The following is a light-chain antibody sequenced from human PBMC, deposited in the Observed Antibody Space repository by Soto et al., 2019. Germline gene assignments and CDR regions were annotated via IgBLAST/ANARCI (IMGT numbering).Light chain of an antibody. V-gene: IGLV2-14*01. J-gene: IGLJ2*01. CDR1: SSDVGGYNY. CDR3: SSYTGRSTYVV. Sequence: QSALTQPASVSGSPGQSITISCTGTSSDVGGYNYVSWYQQHPGKAPKLMIYDVSNRPSGVSNRFSGSKSANTASLTISGLQAEDDADYYCSSYTGRSTYVVFGGGTKVTVL. CDR2: DVS.